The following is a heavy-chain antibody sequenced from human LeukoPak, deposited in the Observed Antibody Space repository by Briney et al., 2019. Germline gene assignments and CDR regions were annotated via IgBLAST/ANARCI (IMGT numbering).Heavy chain of an antibody. CDR1: GFTFSSYA. J-gene: IGHJ6*02. CDR2: ISYNGSNK. V-gene: IGHV3-30*04. CDR3: VRKRYYYGSGSYYYYYGMDV. Sequence: GGSLRLSCAASGFTFSSYAMHWVRQAPGKGLEWVAVISYNGSNKYYADPVKGRFTISRDNSKNTLYLQMNGVSAEDTGVYYCVRKRYYYGSGSYYYYYGMDVWGQGTTVTVSS. D-gene: IGHD3-10*01.